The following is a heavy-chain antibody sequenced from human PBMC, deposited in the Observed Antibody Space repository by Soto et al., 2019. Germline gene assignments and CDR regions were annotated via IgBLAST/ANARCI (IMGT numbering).Heavy chain of an antibody. Sequence: QLLESGGNLVQPGGSLRLSCAAAGFTFSTYTMSWVRQAPGKGPEWVAGFYGGGSTSTFYADSVQCRFTISRDNSKNMMFLQMNSLRAEDTAVYYCTKDRHPDGIWSFDCGGQGTLVTVSS. V-gene: IGHV3-23*01. CDR2: FYGGGSTST. CDR1: GFTFSTYT. J-gene: IGHJ4*02. CDR3: TKDRHPDGIWSFDC. D-gene: IGHD3-3*01.